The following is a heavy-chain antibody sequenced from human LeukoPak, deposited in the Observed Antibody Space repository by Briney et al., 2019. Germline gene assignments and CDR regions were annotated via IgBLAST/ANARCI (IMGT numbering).Heavy chain of an antibody. V-gene: IGHV1-3*03. CDR2: INAGNGNT. Sequence: ASVKVSCKASGYTFTSYAMHWVRQAPGQRLEWMGWINAGNGNTKYSQEFQGRVTITADESTSTAYMELSSLRSEDTAVYYCARDKDYGGNSGFDYWGQGTLVTVSS. CDR3: ARDKDYGGNSGFDY. CDR1: GYTFTSYA. D-gene: IGHD4-23*01. J-gene: IGHJ4*02.